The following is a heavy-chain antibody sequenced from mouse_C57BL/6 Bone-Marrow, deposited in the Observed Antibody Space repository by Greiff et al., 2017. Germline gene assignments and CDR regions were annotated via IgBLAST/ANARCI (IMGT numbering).Heavy chain of an antibody. D-gene: IGHD2-1*01. CDR1: GYTFTSYG. CDR2: IYPRSGNT. Sequence: SGAELARPGASVKLSCKASGYTFTSYGISWVKQRTGQGLEWIGEIYPRSGNTYYNEKFKGKATLTADQSSSTAYMEHRNVTSEDSAVYFCARELPLTDYWGQGTSVTVSS. J-gene: IGHJ4*01. V-gene: IGHV1-81*01. CDR3: ARELPLTDY.